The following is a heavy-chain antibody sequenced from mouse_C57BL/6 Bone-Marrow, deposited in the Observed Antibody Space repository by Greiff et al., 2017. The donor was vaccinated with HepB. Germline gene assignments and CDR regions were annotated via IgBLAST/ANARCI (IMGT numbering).Heavy chain of an antibody. CDR2: ISDGGSYT. D-gene: IGHD1-1*01. V-gene: IGHV5-4*03. Sequence: EVKVVESGGGLVKPGGSLKLSCAASGFTLSSYAMSWVRQTPEKRLEWVATISDGGSYTYYPDNVKGRFTISRDNAKNNLYLQMSHLKSEDTAMYYCARVTTVVAGDYWGRGTTLTVSS. CDR3: ARVTTVVAGDY. CDR1: GFTLSSYA. J-gene: IGHJ2*01.